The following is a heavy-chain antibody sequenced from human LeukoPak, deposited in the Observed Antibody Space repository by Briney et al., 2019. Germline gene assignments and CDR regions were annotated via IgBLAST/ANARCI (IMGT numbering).Heavy chain of an antibody. CDR1: GYSFTDYY. Sequence: ASVKVSCKTSGYSFTDYYMHWVRQAPGQGLEWMGWINPNSGGTSSARKFQGRVTMTRDTSISTVYMEVSWLTSDDTAIYYCARADRLHGGPYLIGPWGQGTLVTVSS. J-gene: IGHJ5*02. D-gene: IGHD2-21*01. CDR3: ARADRLHGGPYLIGP. V-gene: IGHV1-2*02. CDR2: INPNSGGT.